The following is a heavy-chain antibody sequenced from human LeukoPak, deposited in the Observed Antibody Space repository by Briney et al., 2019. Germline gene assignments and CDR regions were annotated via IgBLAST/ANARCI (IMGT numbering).Heavy chain of an antibody. Sequence: SETLSLTCTVSGGSISSGGYYWSWIRQHPGKGLEWIGYIYYSGSTYYNPSLKSRVTISVDTSKNQFSLKLSSVTAADTAVYYCARGRNGGNPTLYYFDYWGQGTLVTVSS. D-gene: IGHD4-23*01. V-gene: IGHV4-31*03. CDR3: ARGRNGGNPTLYYFDY. CDR2: IYYSGST. CDR1: GGSISSGGYY. J-gene: IGHJ4*02.